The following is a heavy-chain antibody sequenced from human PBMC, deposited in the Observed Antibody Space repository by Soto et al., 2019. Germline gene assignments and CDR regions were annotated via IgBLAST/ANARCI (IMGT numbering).Heavy chain of an antibody. CDR1: GFTFSSYA. D-gene: IGHD6-6*01. CDR3: AKVRSYSSSSAGFDY. J-gene: IGHJ4*02. V-gene: IGHV3-23*01. Sequence: GGSLRLSCAASGFTFSSYAMSWVRQAPGKGLEWVSAISGSGGSTYYADSVKGRFTISRDNSKNTLYLQMNSLRAEDTAVYYRAKVRSYSSSSAGFDYWGQGTLVTVSS. CDR2: ISGSGGST.